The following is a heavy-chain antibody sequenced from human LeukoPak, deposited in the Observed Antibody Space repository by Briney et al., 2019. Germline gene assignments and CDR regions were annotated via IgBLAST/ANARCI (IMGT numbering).Heavy chain of an antibody. CDR1: GGSISSYY. D-gene: IGHD3-10*01. V-gene: IGHV4-59*01. Sequence: PSETLSLTCSVSGGSISSYYWSWIRQSPGKGLEWIGCIYYSGSTNYNPSLKSRVTISVDTSKNQFSLKLSSVTAADTAVYYCARSSYYYGSGSYSPYYYYMDVWGKGTTVTISS. CDR2: IYYSGST. CDR3: ARSSYYYGSGSYSPYYYYMDV. J-gene: IGHJ6*03.